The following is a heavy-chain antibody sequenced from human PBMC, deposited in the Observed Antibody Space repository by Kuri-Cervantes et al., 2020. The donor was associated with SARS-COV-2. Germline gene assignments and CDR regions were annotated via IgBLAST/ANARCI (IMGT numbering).Heavy chain of an antibody. CDR1: GGSISSSSYY. Sequence: ESLKISCTVSGGSISSSSYYWGWIRQPPGKGLEWIGSIYYSGSTYYNPSLKSRVTISVDTSKNQFSLKLSSVTAADTAVYYCARLPTGGYSYGYGVAFDIWGQGTMVTVSS. CDR3: ARLPTGGYSYGYGVAFDI. V-gene: IGHV4-39*01. J-gene: IGHJ3*02. CDR2: IYYSGST. D-gene: IGHD5-18*01.